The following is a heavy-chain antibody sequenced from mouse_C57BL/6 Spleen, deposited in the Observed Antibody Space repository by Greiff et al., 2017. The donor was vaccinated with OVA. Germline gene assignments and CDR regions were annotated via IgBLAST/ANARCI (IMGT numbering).Heavy chain of an antibody. D-gene: IGHD1-1*01. J-gene: IGHJ1*03. Sequence: VKLQESGAELVKPGASVKVSCKASGYTFTSYWMHWVKQRPGQGLEWIGRIHPSDSDTNYNQKFKGKATLTVDKSSSTAYMQLSSLTSEDSAVYYCAISYYYGSSYGWYFDVWGTGTTVTVSS. CDR3: AISYYYGSSYGWYFDV. V-gene: IGHV1-74*01. CDR2: IHPSDSDT. CDR1: GYTFTSYW.